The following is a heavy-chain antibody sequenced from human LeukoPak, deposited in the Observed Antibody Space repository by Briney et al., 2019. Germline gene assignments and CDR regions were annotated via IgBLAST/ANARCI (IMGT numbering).Heavy chain of an antibody. V-gene: IGHV3-9*03. D-gene: IGHD1-26*01. CDR3: AKGGSGSYSLDAFDI. Sequence: GGSLRLSCAASGFTFDDYAMHWVRQAPGKGLEWVSGIRWDSGTIGYADSVKGRFTISRDNAKNSPYLQMNSLRAEDMALYYCAKGGSGSYSLDAFDIWGQGTMVTVSS. J-gene: IGHJ3*02. CDR2: IRWDSGTI. CDR1: GFTFDDYA.